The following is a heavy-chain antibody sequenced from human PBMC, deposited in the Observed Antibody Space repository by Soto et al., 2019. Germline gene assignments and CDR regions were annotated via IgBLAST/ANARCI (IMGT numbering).Heavy chain of an antibody. CDR3: ARMDIVVVPAAPRLDP. J-gene: IGHJ5*02. V-gene: IGHV4-34*01. D-gene: IGHD2-2*03. CDR1: GGSFSGYY. CDR2: IYHSGST. Sequence: SETLSLTCAVYGGSFSGYYWSWIRQPPGKGLERIGEIYHSGSTNYNPSLKSRVTISIDTSKNQFYLKLRPVTVADTAAYYCARMDIVVVPAAPRLDPWGQGTLVTFSS.